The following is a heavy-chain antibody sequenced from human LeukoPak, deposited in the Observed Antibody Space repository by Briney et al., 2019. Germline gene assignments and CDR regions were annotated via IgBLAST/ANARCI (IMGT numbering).Heavy chain of an antibody. CDR3: ARGGGYCGGDCYGIDY. CDR1: GFTFSSYS. V-gene: IGHV3-48*04. D-gene: IGHD2-21*01. CDR2: ISSSSSTI. J-gene: IGHJ4*02. Sequence: GGSLRLSCAASGFTFSSYSMNWVRQAPGKGLEWVSYISSSSSTIYYADSVKGRFTISRDNAKNSLYLQMNTLRAEDTAVYYCARGGGYCGGDCYGIDYWGQGTLVTVSS.